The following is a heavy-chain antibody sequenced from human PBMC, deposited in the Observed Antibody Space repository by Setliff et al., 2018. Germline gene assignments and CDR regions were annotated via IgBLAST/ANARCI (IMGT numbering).Heavy chain of an antibody. V-gene: IGHV1-18*01. D-gene: IGHD3-9*01. CDR1: GYTFTYFG. CDR2: ISPYNGQT. CDR3: AKEPAVSLTEAVRRTYYDYAMDA. J-gene: IGHJ6*02. Sequence: EASVKVSCKASGYTFTYFGLSWVRQAPGQGLEWMGWISPYNGQTTYAQRFQGRITMTTDTSTDTAYMELRNLRSDDTAIYFCAKEPAVSLTEAVRRTYYDYAMDAWGQGTTVTVS.